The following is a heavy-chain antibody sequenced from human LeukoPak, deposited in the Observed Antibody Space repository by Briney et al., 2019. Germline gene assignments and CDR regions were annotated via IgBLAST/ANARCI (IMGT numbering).Heavy chain of an antibody. CDR1: GFTFSSYT. Sequence: KSGGSLRLSRVASGFTFSSYTMTWVRQAPGQGLEWVSSITRSSTYIYYADSVKGRFTISRDNANNSLYLHMNRLRGEDTAVYFCARDQTPIDYWGQGTLVTVSS. V-gene: IGHV3-21*01. J-gene: IGHJ4*02. CDR2: ITRSSTYI. CDR3: ARDQTPIDY.